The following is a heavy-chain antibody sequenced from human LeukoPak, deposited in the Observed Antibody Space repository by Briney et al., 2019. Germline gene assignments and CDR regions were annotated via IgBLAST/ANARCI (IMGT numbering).Heavy chain of an antibody. J-gene: IGHJ2*01. CDR1: GGSVSSSYY. CDR2: IYYSGST. D-gene: IGHD6-13*01. CDR3: ARAPKGEYSSSWYRTGFWYFDL. V-gene: IGHV4-39*07. Sequence: PSETLSLTCTVSGGSVSSSYYWGWIRQPPGKGLEWIGSIYYSGSTYYNPSLKSRVTISVDTSKNQFSLKLSSVTAADTAVYYCARAPKGEYSSSWYRTGFWYFDLWGRGTLVTVSS.